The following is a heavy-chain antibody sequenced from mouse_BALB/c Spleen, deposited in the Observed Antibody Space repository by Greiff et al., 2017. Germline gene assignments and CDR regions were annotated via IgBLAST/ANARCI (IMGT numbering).Heavy chain of an antibody. D-gene: IGHD1-2*01. J-gene: IGHJ4*01. V-gene: IGHV1-7*01. Sequence: QVQLQQSGAELAKPGASVKMSCKASGYTFTSYWMHWVKQRPGQGLEWIGYINPSTGYTEYNQKFKDKATLTADKSSSTAYMQLSSLTSEDSAVYYCARSARYYGYSYYYAMDYWGQGTSVTVSS. CDR1: GYTFTSYW. CDR2: INPSTGYT. CDR3: ARSARYYGYSYYYAMDY.